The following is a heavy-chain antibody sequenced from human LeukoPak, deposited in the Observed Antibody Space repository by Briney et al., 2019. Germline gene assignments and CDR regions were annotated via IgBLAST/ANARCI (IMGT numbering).Heavy chain of an antibody. Sequence: SVKVSCKASGGTFSSYAISWVRQAPGQGLEWTGGIIPIFGTANYAQKFQGRVTITADESTSTAYMELSSLRSEDTAVYYCARDLRDYDGGFDYWGQGTLVTVSS. CDR1: GGTFSSYA. CDR3: ARDLRDYDGGFDY. CDR2: IIPIFGTA. D-gene: IGHD4-17*01. J-gene: IGHJ4*02. V-gene: IGHV1-69*13.